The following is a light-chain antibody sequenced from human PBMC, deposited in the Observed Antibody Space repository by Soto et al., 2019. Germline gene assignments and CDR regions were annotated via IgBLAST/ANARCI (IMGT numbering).Light chain of an antibody. J-gene: IGKJ1*01. Sequence: DIQMTQSPSTLSASVGDRVTITCRASQSISSWLAWYQQKPGKAPKLLIYDASSLESGVPSRFSGSGSGTEFTLTISSRQPDDFATYYCQQYKSYSPTFGQGTKVELK. CDR2: DAS. CDR3: QQYKSYSPT. CDR1: QSISSW. V-gene: IGKV1-5*01.